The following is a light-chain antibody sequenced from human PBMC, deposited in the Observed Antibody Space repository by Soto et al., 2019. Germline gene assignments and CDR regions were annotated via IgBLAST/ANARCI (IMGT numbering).Light chain of an antibody. CDR2: EVN. V-gene: IGLV2-8*01. Sequence: QSVLTQPPSASGSPGQSVTISCTGTSSDVGGYNSVSWYRQHPGKAPKLMIYEVNKRPSGVPDRLSGSKSGNTASLTVSGLPAEDEADYYCSSYAGSNNFVVFGGGTKLTVL. J-gene: IGLJ2*01. CDR3: SSYAGSNNFVV. CDR1: SSDVGGYNS.